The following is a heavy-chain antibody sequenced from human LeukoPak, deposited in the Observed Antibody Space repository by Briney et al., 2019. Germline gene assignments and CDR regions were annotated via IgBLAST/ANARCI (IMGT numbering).Heavy chain of an antibody. D-gene: IGHD3-10*01. CDR2: IYYSGST. CDR3: ARGGMVRGVIASQNWFDP. V-gene: IGHV4-30-4*01. CDR1: GGSISSGDYY. J-gene: IGHJ5*02. Sequence: SETLSLTCTVSGGSISSGDYYWSWIRQPPGKGLEWIGYIYYSGSTYYNPSLKSRVTISVDTSKNQFSLKLSSVTAADTAVYYCARGGMVRGVIASQNWFDPWGQGTLVTVSS.